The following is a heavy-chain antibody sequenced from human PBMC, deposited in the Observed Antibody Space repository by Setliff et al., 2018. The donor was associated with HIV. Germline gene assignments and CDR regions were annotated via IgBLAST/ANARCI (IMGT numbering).Heavy chain of an antibody. Sequence: SETLSLTCTVSGDSISSSSYYWGWIRQPPGKGLEWIGRTHISGLTNYNPSLKSRVTISVDTSKNQFSLRLSSVAAGDTAVYYCARSIVPVASGYYYFEYWGQGTLVTVSS. CDR1: GDSISSSSYY. CDR2: THISGLT. D-gene: IGHD3-3*01. CDR3: ARSIVPVASGYYYFEY. V-gene: IGHV4-39*01. J-gene: IGHJ4*02.